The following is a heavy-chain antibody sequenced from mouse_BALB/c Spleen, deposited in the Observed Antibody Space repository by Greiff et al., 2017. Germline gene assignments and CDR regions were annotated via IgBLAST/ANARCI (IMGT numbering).Heavy chain of an antibody. CDR1: GFTFSSYG. Sequence: EVHLVESGGDLVKPGGSLKLSCAASGFTFSSYGMSWVRQTPDKRLEWVATISSGGSYTYYPDSVKGRFTISRDNAKNTLYLQMSSLKSEDTAMYYCARTPYSFWYAMDYWGQGTSVTVSS. V-gene: IGHV5-6*01. CDR2: ISSGGSYT. J-gene: IGHJ4*01. CDR3: ARTPYSFWYAMDY. D-gene: IGHD1-1*01.